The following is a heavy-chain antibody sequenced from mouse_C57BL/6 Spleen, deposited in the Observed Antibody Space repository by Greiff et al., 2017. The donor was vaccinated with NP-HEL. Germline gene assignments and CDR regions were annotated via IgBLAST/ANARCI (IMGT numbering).Heavy chain of an antibody. Sequence: EVQLQQSGPELVKPGASVKISCKASGYTFTDYYMNWVKQSHGKSLEWIGDINTNNGGTSYNQKFKGKATLTVDKSSSKAYMELRSLTSEDSAVYYCAREGSSYGGYYAMDYWGQGTSVTVSS. CDR3: AREGSSYGGYYAMDY. J-gene: IGHJ4*01. CDR2: INTNNGGT. D-gene: IGHD1-1*01. CDR1: GYTFTDYY. V-gene: IGHV1-26*01.